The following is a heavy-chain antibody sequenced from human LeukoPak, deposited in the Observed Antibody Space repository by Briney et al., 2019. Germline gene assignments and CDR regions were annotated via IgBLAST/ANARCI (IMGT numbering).Heavy chain of an antibody. Sequence: SETLSLTCTVSGGSINSYYWGWVRQPAGKGLEWIGRIYPTGTTNYSPSFKSRLTMSLDTSKNLFSLKLRSVTAADTAVYYCGRQGYTASYYFVDYWRQGTLVSVSS. V-gene: IGHV4-4*07. CDR1: GGSINSYY. CDR2: IYPTGTT. CDR3: GRQGYTASYYFVDY. D-gene: IGHD3-10*01. J-gene: IGHJ4*02.